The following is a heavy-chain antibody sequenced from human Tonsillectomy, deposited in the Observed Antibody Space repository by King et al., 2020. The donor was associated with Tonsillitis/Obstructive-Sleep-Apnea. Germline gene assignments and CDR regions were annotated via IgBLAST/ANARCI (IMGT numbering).Heavy chain of an antibody. CDR3: ATPDRFGEPSYYYMDV. J-gene: IGHJ6*03. Sequence: VQLVESGAEVKKPGASVKVSCKASGYTFTSYYMLWVRQAPGQGLEWMGTINPSGGSTSYAQKFQGRVTMTRDTSTSTFFMELSSLRSEDTAVYYCATPDRFGEPSYYYMDVWGKGTTVTVSS. CDR2: INPSGGST. CDR1: GYTFTSYY. V-gene: IGHV1-46*01. D-gene: IGHD3-10*01.